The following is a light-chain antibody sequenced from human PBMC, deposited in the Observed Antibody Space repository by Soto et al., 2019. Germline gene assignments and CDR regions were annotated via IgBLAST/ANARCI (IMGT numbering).Light chain of an antibody. Sequence: EIVLTQSPGTLSLSPGERATLSCRASQSVSSSYLAWYQQKPGQAPRLLIYGASSRATGIPDRFSGSGSGTDFTLTTSRLEPEDFAVYYCQQYGSSLFTFGGGTKVEIK. J-gene: IGKJ4*01. V-gene: IGKV3-20*01. CDR2: GAS. CDR3: QQYGSSLFT. CDR1: QSVSSSY.